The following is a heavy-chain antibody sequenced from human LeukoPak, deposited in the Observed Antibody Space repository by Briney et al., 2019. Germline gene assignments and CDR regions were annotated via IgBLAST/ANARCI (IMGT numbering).Heavy chain of an antibody. D-gene: IGHD2-15*01. J-gene: IGHJ4*02. CDR3: ARGRIGSY. Sequence: SETLSLTCAVYGGSFSGYYWSWIRQPPGKGLERIGEINHSGSTNYNPSLKSRVTISVDTSKDQFSLKLSSVTAADTAVYYCARGRIGSYWGQGTLVTVSS. V-gene: IGHV4-34*01. CDR2: INHSGST. CDR1: GGSFSGYY.